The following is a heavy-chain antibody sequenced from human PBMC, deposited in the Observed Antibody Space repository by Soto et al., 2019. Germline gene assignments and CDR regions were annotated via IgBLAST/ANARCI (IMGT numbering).Heavy chain of an antibody. V-gene: IGHV4-31*03. CDR2: IYYSGST. Sequence: QVQLQESGPGLVKPSQTLSLTCTVSGGSISTGGYYWTWIRQHPGKGLEWIGYIYYSGSTYYNPSLKSRVTISVDTSKNQFSLKLSSVTAADTAVYYCARGLSVTIFDNSGQGTLLTVSS. J-gene: IGHJ4*02. CDR3: ARGLSVTIFDN. CDR1: GGSISTGGYY. D-gene: IGHD4-17*01.